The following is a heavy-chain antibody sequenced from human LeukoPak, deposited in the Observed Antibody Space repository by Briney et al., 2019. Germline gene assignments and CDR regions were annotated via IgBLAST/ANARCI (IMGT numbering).Heavy chain of an antibody. CDR2: IYYSGST. Sequence: SETLSLTCTVSGGSISSYYWNWIRQPPGKGLEWIGSIYYSGSTYYNPSLKSRVTISVDTSKNQFSLKLSSVTAADTAVYYCARDRAVAGTGYYWGQGTLVTVSS. CDR3: ARDRAVAGTGYY. CDR1: GGSISSYY. D-gene: IGHD6-19*01. V-gene: IGHV4-39*07. J-gene: IGHJ4*02.